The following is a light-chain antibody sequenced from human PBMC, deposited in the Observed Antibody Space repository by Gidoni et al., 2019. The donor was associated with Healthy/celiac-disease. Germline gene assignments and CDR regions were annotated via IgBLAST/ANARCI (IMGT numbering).Light chain of an antibody. J-gene: IGKJ1*01. CDR1: QSISSY. CDR2: AAS. V-gene: IGKV1-39*01. Sequence: IQMTQSPSSLSASVGDRVTITCRASQSISSYLNWYKQKPGKAPKLLIYAASSLQSGVPSRFSGSVSGTDFTLTISSLQPEDFATYYCQQSYSTWTFGQGTKVEIK. CDR3: QQSYSTWT.